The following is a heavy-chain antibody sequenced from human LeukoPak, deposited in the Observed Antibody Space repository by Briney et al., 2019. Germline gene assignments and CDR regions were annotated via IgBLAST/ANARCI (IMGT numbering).Heavy chain of an antibody. CDR1: GGSISSYY. CDR3: AGGGHTYYYAMDV. CDR2: IYYSGST. Sequence: SETLSLTCTVSGGSISSYYWSWIRQPPGKGLEWIGYIYYSGSTNYNPSLKSRVTISVDTSKNQFSLKLSSVTAADTAVYYCAGGGHTYYYAMDVWGQGTTVTVSS. J-gene: IGHJ6*02. V-gene: IGHV4-59*01.